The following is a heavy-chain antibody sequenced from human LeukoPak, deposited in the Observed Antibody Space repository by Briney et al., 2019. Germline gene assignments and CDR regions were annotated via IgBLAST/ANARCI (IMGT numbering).Heavy chain of an antibody. Sequence: GGSLTLACAASGFTFSKYWMLWVRQAPGKGLESVSRINTDGTVTTYADSVKGRLTVSRDNADNTMLLQMNSVRDEDTAVYYCATKQWLAPPPDSWGQGTPVTVSS. D-gene: IGHD6-19*01. CDR1: GFTFSKYW. CDR3: ATKQWLAPPPDS. CDR2: INTDGTVT. V-gene: IGHV3-74*01. J-gene: IGHJ4*02.